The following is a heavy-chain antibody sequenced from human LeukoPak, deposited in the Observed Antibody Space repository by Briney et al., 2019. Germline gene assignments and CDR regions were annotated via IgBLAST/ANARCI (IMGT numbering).Heavy chain of an antibody. J-gene: IGHJ6*03. CDR1: GFTFSNAW. V-gene: IGHV3-15*01. Sequence: GGSLRLSCAASGFTFSNAWMSWVRQAPGKGLEWVGRIKSKTDGGTTDYAAPVKGRFTISRDDSKNTLYLQMNSLKTEDTAVYYCTTDPNTDYYYMDVWGKGITVTVSS. CDR3: TTDPNTDYYYMDV. CDR2: IKSKTDGGTT. D-gene: IGHD2-2*02.